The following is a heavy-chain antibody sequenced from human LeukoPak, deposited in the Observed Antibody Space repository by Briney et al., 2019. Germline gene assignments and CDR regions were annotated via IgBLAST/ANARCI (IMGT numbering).Heavy chain of an antibody. V-gene: IGHV3-66*04. D-gene: IGHD6-13*01. CDR2: IYTGDSA. Sequence: PGGSLRLSCAASGFSISINYLSWVRQAPGKGLEWVSLIYTGDSAYYADSVKGRFTISRDNSRNSLYLQMNSLRAEDTAVYYCARQAGYYYYYMDVWGKGTTVTVSS. J-gene: IGHJ6*03. CDR1: GFSISINY. CDR3: ARQAGYYYYYMDV.